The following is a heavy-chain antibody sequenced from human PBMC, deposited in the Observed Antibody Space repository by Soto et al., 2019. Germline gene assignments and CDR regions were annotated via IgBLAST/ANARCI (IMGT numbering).Heavy chain of an antibody. Sequence: KQLGSLRLSCAASGFTFSSYSMNWVRQAPGKGLEWVSSISSSSSYIYYADSVKGRFTISRDNAKNSLYLQMNSLRAEDTAVYYCARDPITMVRGVEGEIDYWGQGTLVTVSS. D-gene: IGHD3-10*01. CDR1: GFTFSSYS. J-gene: IGHJ4*02. CDR2: ISSSSSYI. V-gene: IGHV3-21*01. CDR3: ARDPITMVRGVEGEIDY.